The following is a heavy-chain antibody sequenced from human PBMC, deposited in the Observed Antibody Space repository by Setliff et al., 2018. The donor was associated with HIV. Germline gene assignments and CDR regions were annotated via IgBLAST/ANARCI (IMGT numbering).Heavy chain of an antibody. D-gene: IGHD2-15*01. CDR3: ARVRCSGANCFNWFDF. Sequence: ASVKVSCKASGYSFSNFAIHWVRQAPGQRLEWMGWMNPNSGNTGYAQKFQDRLTITRDTSARTVYMELSSLKSEDTAVYYCARVRCSGANCFNWFDFWGQGTPVTVSS. J-gene: IGHJ5*01. V-gene: IGHV1-3*01. CDR1: GYSFSNFA. CDR2: MNPNSGNT.